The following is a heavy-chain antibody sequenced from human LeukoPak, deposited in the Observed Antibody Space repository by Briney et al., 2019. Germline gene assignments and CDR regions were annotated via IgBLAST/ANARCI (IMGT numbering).Heavy chain of an antibody. CDR3: VRHLVGVAEGYFDY. V-gene: IGHV4-39*01. CDR2: VFYRDTT. D-gene: IGHD1-26*01. CDR1: GDSVSSDSYY. J-gene: IGHJ4*02. Sequence: SETLSLTCTVSGDSVSSDSYYWGWLRQPPRKGLEWIGSVFYRDTTYYNPSLRSRLTITVDEYKNEVSLILRSVPAADTAIYYCVRHLVGVAEGYFDYWGQGIQITVSS.